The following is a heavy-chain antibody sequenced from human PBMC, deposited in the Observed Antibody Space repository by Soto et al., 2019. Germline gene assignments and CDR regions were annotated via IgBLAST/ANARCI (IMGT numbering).Heavy chain of an antibody. CDR3: ARVRSSETAMAHINTFDY. CDR1: GYTFTSYY. V-gene: IGHV1-46*03. D-gene: IGHD5-18*01. CDR2: INPSGGST. J-gene: IGHJ4*02. Sequence: ASVKVSCKASGYTFTSYYMHWVRQAPGQGLEWMGIINPSGGSTSYAQKFQGRVTMTRDTSTSTVYMELNSLRSEDTAVYYCARVRSSETAMAHINTFDYWGQGTLVTVSS.